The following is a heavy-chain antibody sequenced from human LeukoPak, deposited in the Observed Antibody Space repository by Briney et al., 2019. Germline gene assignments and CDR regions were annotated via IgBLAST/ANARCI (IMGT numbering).Heavy chain of an antibody. V-gene: IGHV3-23*01. Sequence: GGSLRLSCAASGFTFSSYAMSWVRQAPGKGLEWVSAISGSGGSTYYADSVKGRFTISRDNSKNTLYLQMDSLRAEDTAVYYCARASITTPNWYFDLWGRGTLVTVSS. CDR2: ISGSGGST. CDR1: GFTFSSYA. D-gene: IGHD3-22*01. J-gene: IGHJ2*01. CDR3: ARASITTPNWYFDL.